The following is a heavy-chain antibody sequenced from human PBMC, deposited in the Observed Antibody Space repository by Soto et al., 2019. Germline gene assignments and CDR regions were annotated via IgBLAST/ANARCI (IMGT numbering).Heavy chain of an antibody. J-gene: IGHJ6*02. CDR3: AITPGGSHHALFFMDI. CDR1: GGSFPDFA. CDR2: IIPLSTTP. V-gene: IGHV1-69*12. D-gene: IGHD1-26*01. Sequence: QVQLVQSGPEVRKPGSSVRVSCKASGGSFPDFAVSWVRQAPGKGLEWMGGIIPLSTTPHYAQRFQARVTITADVSTNTAYMDLTSLTYDDTAVYYCAITPGGSHHALFFMDIWGQGTTVTVSS.